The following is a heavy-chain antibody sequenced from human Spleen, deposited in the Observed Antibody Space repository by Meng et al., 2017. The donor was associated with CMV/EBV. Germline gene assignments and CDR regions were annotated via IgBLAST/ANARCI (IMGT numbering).Heavy chain of an antibody. CDR1: GFAFTNAW. CDR2: IKNKLEGGTI. Sequence: LSLTCAASGFAFTNAWLTWVRQAPGKRLEWVGRIKNKLEGGTIDYAAPVKHRFTISRDDSENILYLEMKSLKTEDTAVYYCVRDSVGATDDAYDIWGQGTLVTVSS. CDR3: VRDSVGATDDAYDI. J-gene: IGHJ3*02. V-gene: IGHV3-15*01. D-gene: IGHD1-26*01.